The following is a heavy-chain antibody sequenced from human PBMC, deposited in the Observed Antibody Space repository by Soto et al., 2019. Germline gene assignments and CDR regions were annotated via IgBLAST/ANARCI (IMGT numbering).Heavy chain of an antibody. J-gene: IGHJ4*02. V-gene: IGHV4-34*01. CDR2: INHSGST. CDR1: GGSFSGYY. CDR3: ARKRSRTIFGIIDY. D-gene: IGHD3-3*01. Sequence: SETLSLTCAVYGGSFSGYYWSWIRQPPGKGLEWIGEINHSGSTNYNPSLKSRVTISVDTSKNQFSLKLSSVTAADTAVYYCARKRSRTIFGIIDYWGQGTLVTVSS.